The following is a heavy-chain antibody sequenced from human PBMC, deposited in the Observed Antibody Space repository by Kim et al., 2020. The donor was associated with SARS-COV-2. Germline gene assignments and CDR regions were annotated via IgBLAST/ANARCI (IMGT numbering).Heavy chain of an antibody. CDR2: IIPIFGTA. Sequence: SVKVSCKSSGGTFSSYAISWVRQAPGQGLAWMGGIIPIFGTANYAQKFQGRVTITADESTSTAYMELSSLRSEDTAVYYCAGTGYSSGWYGGFDYWGQGTLDTV. CDR1: GGTFSSYA. J-gene: IGHJ4*02. CDR3: AGTGYSSGWYGGFDY. D-gene: IGHD6-19*01. V-gene: IGHV1-69*13.